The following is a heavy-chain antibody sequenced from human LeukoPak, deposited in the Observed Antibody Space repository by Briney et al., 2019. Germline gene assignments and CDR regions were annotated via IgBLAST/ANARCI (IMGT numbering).Heavy chain of an antibody. CDR3: ARETYSRPRYFDY. D-gene: IGHD6-13*01. J-gene: IGHJ4*02. Sequence: GGSLRLSCAASGFTFSSYWMSWVRQAPGKGLEWVANIKKDGSEKYYVDSVKGRFTISRDNAKTSLYLQMNSLRAEDTAVYYCARETYSRPRYFDYWGQGTLVTVSS. V-gene: IGHV3-7*01. CDR2: IKKDGSEK. CDR1: GFTFSSYW.